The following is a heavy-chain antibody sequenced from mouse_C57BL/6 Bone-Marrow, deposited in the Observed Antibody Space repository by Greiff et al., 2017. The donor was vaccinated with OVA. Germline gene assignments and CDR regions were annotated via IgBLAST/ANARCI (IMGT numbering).Heavy chain of an antibody. D-gene: IGHD3-3*01. CDR3: ARDRGDCFAY. CDR2: ISDGGSYT. J-gene: IGHJ3*01. CDR1: GFTFSSYA. Sequence: EVKLVESGGGLVKPGGSLKLSCAASGFTFSSYAMSWVRQTPEKRLEWVATISDGGSYTYYPDNVKGRFTISRDNAKHNLYLQMSHLKSEDTAMYYCARDRGDCFAYWGQGTLVTVSA. V-gene: IGHV5-4*01.